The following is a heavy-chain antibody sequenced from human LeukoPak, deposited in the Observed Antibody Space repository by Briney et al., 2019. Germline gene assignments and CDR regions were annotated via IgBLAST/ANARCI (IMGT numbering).Heavy chain of an antibody. V-gene: IGHV1-46*01. CDR1: GYTFTTHF. Sequence: ASVTVSCKASGYTFTTHFIHWVRQAPGQGLQWMGMINPSGGSAIYAQKFQGRVTMTSDTSTSTGYMELRSLRSEDTALYFCARERGELHRELDSWGQGTLVTVSS. CDR3: ARERGELHRELDS. J-gene: IGHJ4*02. CDR2: INPSGGSA. D-gene: IGHD1-26*01.